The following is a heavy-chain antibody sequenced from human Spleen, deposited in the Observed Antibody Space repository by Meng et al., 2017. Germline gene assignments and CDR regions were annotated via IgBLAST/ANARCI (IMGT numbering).Heavy chain of an antibody. CDR1: GFTFTRYG. CDR2: IWYDGSHK. D-gene: IGHD4-17*01. J-gene: IGHJ4*02. Sequence: VELVESGGVVVQPGRSLRLSCAASGFTFTRYGMHWVRQAPGKGLEWLSFIWYDGSHKYYEDSVKGRFTISRDNSKNTLYLEMNSLRAEDTAVYYCARDFYGDFSRVDYWGQGTLVTVSS. V-gene: IGHV3-33*01. CDR3: ARDFYGDFSRVDY.